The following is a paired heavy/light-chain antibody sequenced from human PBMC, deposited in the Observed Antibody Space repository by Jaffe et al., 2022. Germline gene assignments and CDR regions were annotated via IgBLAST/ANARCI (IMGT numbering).Heavy chain of an antibody. CDR1: GYSFTTYG. D-gene: IGHD6-19*01. J-gene: IGHJ4*02. CDR3: ASSLGYSSGWYLDY. Sequence: QVQLVQSGSELKKPGASVKVSCKASGYSFTTYGMNWVRQAPGQGLEWMGWINTNTGNPTYVQGFTGRFVFSLDTSVSTAYLQISSLKADDTAVYYCASSLGYSSGWYLDYWGQGTLVTVSS. V-gene: IGHV7-4-1*02. CDR2: INTNTGNP.
Light chain of an antibody. V-gene: IGLV10-54*01. Sequence: QAGLTQPPSVSKGLRQTATLTCSGNNNNVGHLGAAWLQQHQGHPPKLLSYRNNSRPSGISERLSASRSGNTASLTITGLQPEDEADYYCSAWDNSLSAWVFGGGTKLTVL. J-gene: IGLJ2*01. CDR3: SAWDNSLSAWV. CDR2: RNN. CDR1: NNNVGHLG.